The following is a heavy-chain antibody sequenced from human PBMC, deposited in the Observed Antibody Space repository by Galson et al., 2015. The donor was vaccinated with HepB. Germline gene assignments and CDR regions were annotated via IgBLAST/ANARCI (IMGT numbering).Heavy chain of an antibody. CDR1: GFSFSSYG. Sequence: SLRLSCAASGFSFSSYGMHRVRQAPGKGLEWVAVIWYDGSNKYYADSVKGRFTISRDNSKNTLYLQMNSLRAEDTAVYSCARRISEGYFDNWGQGTLVTVSS. V-gene: IGHV3-33*01. CDR3: ARRISEGYFDN. J-gene: IGHJ4*02. CDR2: IWYDGSNK.